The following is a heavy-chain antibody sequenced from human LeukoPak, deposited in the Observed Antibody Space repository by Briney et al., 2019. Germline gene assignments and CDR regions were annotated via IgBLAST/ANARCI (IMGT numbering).Heavy chain of an antibody. V-gene: IGHV5-51*01. CDR2: IYPSDSDT. CDR3: ARHIQDYYYDSSAHIDY. J-gene: IGHJ4*02. CDR1: GYNFTTFW. Sequence: GESLKISCKTSGYNFTTFWIGWVRQMPGKGLEWMGIIYPSDSDTRYSPSFQGQVTISADKSINTVYLRWNTLKASDTAMYYCARHIQDYYYDSSAHIDYWGQGTLVTVSS. D-gene: IGHD3-22*01.